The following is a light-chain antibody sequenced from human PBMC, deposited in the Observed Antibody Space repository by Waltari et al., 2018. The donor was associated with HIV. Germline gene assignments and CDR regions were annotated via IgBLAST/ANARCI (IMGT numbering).Light chain of an antibody. V-gene: IGLV1-47*01. Sequence: QSVLTQPPSASGTPGQRVTISCSGSRSNIGKNFIYWYQQFPGTAPKLLIYRNAQRPSGVPDRFSGSKSVTSASLAISGLRSEDEADYYCATWDDSLSGWVFGGGTKLTVL. CDR3: ATWDDSLSGWV. CDR1: RSNIGKNF. CDR2: RNA. J-gene: IGLJ3*02.